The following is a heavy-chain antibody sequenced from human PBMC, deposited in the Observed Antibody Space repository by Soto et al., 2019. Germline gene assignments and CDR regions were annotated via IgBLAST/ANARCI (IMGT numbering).Heavy chain of an antibody. Sequence: ASVKVYCKASGYTFTGYYMHWVRQAPGQGLEWMGWINPNSGGTNYAQKFQGWVTMTRDTSIRTAYMELSRLRSDDTAVYYCSRDELTGDDAFDIWGQGTMVTVSS. CDR3: SRDELTGDDAFDI. CDR2: INPNSGGT. V-gene: IGHV1-2*04. CDR1: GYTFTGYY. D-gene: IGHD7-27*01. J-gene: IGHJ3*02.